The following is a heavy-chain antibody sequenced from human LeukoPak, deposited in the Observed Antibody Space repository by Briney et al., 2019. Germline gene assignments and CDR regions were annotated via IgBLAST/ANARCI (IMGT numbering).Heavy chain of an antibody. V-gene: IGHV1-69*04. D-gene: IGHD5-18*01. CDR1: GGTFSSYT. CDR2: IIPILGIA. Sequence: GASVKVSCKASGGTFSSYTISWVRQAPGQGLEWMGRIIPILGIANYAQRFQGRVTITADKSTSTAYMELSGLRSEDTAVYYCARDSRGSRGYSYGPSDYWGQGTLVTVSS. J-gene: IGHJ4*02. CDR3: ARDSRGSRGYSYGPSDY.